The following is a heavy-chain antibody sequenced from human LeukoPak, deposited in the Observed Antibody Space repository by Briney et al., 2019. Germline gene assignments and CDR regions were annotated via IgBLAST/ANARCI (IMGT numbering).Heavy chain of an antibody. V-gene: IGHV1-69*06. CDR3: ARDYGDWKTVFDP. CDR1: GGTFSSYA. Sequence: SVKVSCKASGGTFSSYAISWVRQAPGQGLEWMGWIIPIFGTANNAQKFQGRVTITADKSTSTAYMELSSLRSEDTAVYYCARDYGDWKTVFDPWGQGTLVTVSS. CDR2: IIPIFGTA. D-gene: IGHD4-17*01. J-gene: IGHJ5*02.